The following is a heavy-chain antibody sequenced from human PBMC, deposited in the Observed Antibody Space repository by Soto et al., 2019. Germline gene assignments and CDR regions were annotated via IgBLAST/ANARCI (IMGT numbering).Heavy chain of an antibody. V-gene: IGHV4-34*01. CDR2: INHSGST. Sequence: QVQLQQWGAGLLKPSETLSLTCAVYGGSVSGYYWSWIRQPPGKGLEWIGEINHSGSTHYNPSLKRRVTISVDTSKNQVSLKLSSVTAADTAVYYCARGGSTAMVYWYFDLWGRGPLVTVSS. CDR3: ARGGSTAMVYWYFDL. CDR1: GGSVSGYY. D-gene: IGHD5-18*01. J-gene: IGHJ2*01.